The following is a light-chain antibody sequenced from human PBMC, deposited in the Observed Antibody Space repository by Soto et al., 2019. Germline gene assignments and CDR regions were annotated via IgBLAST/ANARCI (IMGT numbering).Light chain of an antibody. V-gene: IGKV3D-15*01. CDR1: QSVSSN. CDR2: GAS. Sequence: EIVMTQSPATLSVSPGERATLSCRASQSVSSNLAWYQQKHGQAPRLLIYGASTRATGIPARFSCSGSGKDFTLTISRLEAEDFAIFYCQQYNNWPYTFGQGTKLEIK. J-gene: IGKJ2*01. CDR3: QQYNNWPYT.